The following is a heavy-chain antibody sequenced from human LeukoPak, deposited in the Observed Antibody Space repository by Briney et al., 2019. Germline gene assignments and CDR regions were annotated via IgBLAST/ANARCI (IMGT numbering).Heavy chain of an antibody. V-gene: IGHV3-66*01. CDR2: IYSDGST. Sequence: GGSLTLSCAASGFTVSSNYMSWVRPAPGEGLEWVSVIYSDGSTYYADSVKGRFTISRDNSKNPLSLQMNSLRAEDTAVYYCARGARKGDDYGGFFDCWGQGTLVTVSS. CDR1: GFTVSSNY. CDR3: ARGARKGDDYGGFFDC. J-gene: IGHJ4*02. D-gene: IGHD4-23*01.